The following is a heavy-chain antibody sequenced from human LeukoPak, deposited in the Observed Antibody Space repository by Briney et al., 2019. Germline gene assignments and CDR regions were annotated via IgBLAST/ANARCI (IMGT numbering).Heavy chain of an antibody. D-gene: IGHD3-22*01. CDR2: INAGNGNT. CDR3: ARGGYYDSYAFDI. V-gene: IGHV1-3*03. J-gene: IGHJ3*02. CDR1: GYTFTSYA. Sequence: ASVTVSCKASGYTFTSYAMHWVRQAPGQRLEWMGWINAGNGNTKYSQEFQGRVTITRDTSASTAYMELSSLRSEDMAVYYCARGGYYDSYAFDIWGQGTMVTVSS.